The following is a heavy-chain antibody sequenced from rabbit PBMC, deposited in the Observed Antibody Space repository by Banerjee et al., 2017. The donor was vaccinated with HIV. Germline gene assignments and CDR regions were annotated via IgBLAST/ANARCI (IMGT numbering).Heavy chain of an antibody. J-gene: IGHJ6*01. CDR1: GFSLGRNYH. CDR3: ARGVYAGIAAYIYGMDL. V-gene: IGHV1S40*01. CDR2: IYVGSGGNT. D-gene: IGHD4-2*01. Sequence: QSLEESGGDLVKPGASLTLTCTASGFSLGRNYHMCWVRQAPGKGLEWIACIYVGSGGNTYYADWAKGRFTISKTSSTMVTLQMTSLTAADTATYFCARGVYAGIAAYIYGMDLWGQGTLVTVS.